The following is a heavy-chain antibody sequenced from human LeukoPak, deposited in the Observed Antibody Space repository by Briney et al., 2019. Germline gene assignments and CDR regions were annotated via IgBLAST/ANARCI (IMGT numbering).Heavy chain of an antibody. J-gene: IGHJ4*02. CDR2: INPDTEDS. CDR1: GFDFRDYF. Sequence: ASVKVSCTASGFDFRDYFIHWVRQAPGEGLEWMGSINPDTEDSKIAQQFQGRVTMTRDTSISTAYMELSRLRSDDTAVYYCARTPERGDYAGAFDSWGQGTLVTVSS. V-gene: IGHV1-2*02. CDR3: ARTPERGDYAGAFDS. D-gene: IGHD4-17*01.